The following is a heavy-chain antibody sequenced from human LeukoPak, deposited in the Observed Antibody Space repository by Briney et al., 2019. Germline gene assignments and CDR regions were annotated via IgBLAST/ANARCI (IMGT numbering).Heavy chain of an antibody. V-gene: IGHV4-4*07. CDR1: GGSITNSY. CDR3: ARDPNSAL. Sequence: PSETLSLTCTVSGGSITNSYWSWIRQPAGKRLEWIGRVHTTGSTNYNPSFMSRVTVSIDTSKTQFSLKLTSVTAADTAVYYCARDPNSALWGQGILVTVSS. CDR2: VHTTGST. D-gene: IGHD4-23*01. J-gene: IGHJ4*02.